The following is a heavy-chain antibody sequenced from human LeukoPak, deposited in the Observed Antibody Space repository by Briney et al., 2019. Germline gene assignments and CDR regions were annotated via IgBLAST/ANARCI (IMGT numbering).Heavy chain of an antibody. D-gene: IGHD1-26*01. V-gene: IGHV1-69-2*01. CDR2: VDPEDGET. CDR3: ATVGYSGSYPDQDWFDP. CDR1: GYTFTDYY. Sequence: GASVKVSCKVSGYTFTDYYMHWVQQAPGKGLEWMGLVDPEDGETIYAEKFQGRVTITADTSTDTAYMELSSLRSEDTAVHYRATVGYSGSYPDQDWFDPWGQGTLVTVSS. J-gene: IGHJ5*02.